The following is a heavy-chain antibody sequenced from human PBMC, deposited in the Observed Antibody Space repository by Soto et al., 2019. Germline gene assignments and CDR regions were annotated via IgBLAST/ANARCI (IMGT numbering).Heavy chain of an antibody. CDR1: GGSISSYY. D-gene: IGHD3-22*01. J-gene: IGHJ4*02. Sequence: SETLSLTCTVSGGSISSYYWSWIRQPPGKGLEWIGYIYYSGSTNYNPSLKSRVTISVDTSKNQFSLKLSSVTAADTAVYYCDRGGYYYLFDYWGQGTLVTVSS. CDR3: DRGGYYYLFDY. CDR2: IYYSGST. V-gene: IGHV4-59*01.